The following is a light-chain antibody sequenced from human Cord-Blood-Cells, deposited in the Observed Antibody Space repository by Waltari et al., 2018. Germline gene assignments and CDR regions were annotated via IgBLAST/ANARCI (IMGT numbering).Light chain of an antibody. J-gene: IGLJ1*01. Sequence: QSALTQPASVSGSPGQSITISCTGTRSDVGRYTLVSWYQQHPGKAPNLMIYEGSKRPSGVSNRFSDSKSGNTASLTISGLQAEDEADYYCCSYAGSSTFYVFGTGTKVTVL. V-gene: IGLV2-23*01. CDR1: RSDVGRYTL. CDR3: CSYAGSSTFYV. CDR2: EGS.